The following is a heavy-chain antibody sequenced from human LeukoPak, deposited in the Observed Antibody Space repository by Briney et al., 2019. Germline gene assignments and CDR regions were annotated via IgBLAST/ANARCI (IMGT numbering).Heavy chain of an antibody. CDR3: ARDQGPDYGPLGSATQVY. CDR2: IYSGGST. CDR1: GGSFSGYY. D-gene: IGHD4/OR15-4a*01. Sequence: ETLSLTCAVYGGSFSGYYWSWVRQAPGKGLEWVSVIYSGGSTYYADSVKGRFTISRDNSKNTLYLQMNNLRDEDTAVYYCARDQGPDYGPLGSATQVYWGQGTLVAVSS. J-gene: IGHJ4*02. V-gene: IGHV3-53*01.